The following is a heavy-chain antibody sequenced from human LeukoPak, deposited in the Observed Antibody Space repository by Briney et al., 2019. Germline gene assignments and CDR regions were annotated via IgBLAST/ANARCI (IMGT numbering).Heavy chain of an antibody. V-gene: IGHV1-2*04. J-gene: IGHJ6*03. D-gene: IGHD5-18*01. CDR3: ARDGFSSGYGWGGGYYYYYMDV. Sequence: ASVKVSCKASGYTFTGYYMHWVRQAPGQGLEWMGWINPNSGGTNYAQKFQGWVTMTRDTSISTAYMELSRLRSDDTAVYYCARDGFSSGYGWGGGYYYYYMDVWGTGTTVTVSS. CDR1: GYTFTGYY. CDR2: INPNSGGT.